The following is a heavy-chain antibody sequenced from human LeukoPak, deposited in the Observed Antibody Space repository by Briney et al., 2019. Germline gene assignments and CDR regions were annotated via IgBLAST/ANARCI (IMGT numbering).Heavy chain of an antibody. V-gene: IGHV5-51*01. D-gene: IGHD6-6*01. CDR3: ARLPRGIAARPGWFDP. CDR1: GYSFTSYW. Sequence: GESLKISCKGSGYSFTSYWIGWVRQMPGKGLEWMGIIYPGDSDTRYSPSFQGQVTISADKSISTAYLQWSSLKASDTAMYYCARLPRGIAARPGWFDPWGQGTLSPSPQ. CDR2: IYPGDSDT. J-gene: IGHJ5*02.